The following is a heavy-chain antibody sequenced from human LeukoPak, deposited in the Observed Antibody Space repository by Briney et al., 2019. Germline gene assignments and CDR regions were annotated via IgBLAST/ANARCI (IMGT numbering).Heavy chain of an antibody. CDR2: ISYDGSNK. CDR1: GFTFSSYG. V-gene: IGHV3-30*03. Sequence: GRSLRLSCAASGFTFSSYGMHWVRQAPGKGLEWVALISYDGSNKYYGDSVKGRFTISRDNPKNSVYLQMSSLRAEDTAVYYCLVTTRSRGFDYWGQGTLVTVSS. CDR3: LVTTRSRGFDY. D-gene: IGHD1/OR15-1a*01. J-gene: IGHJ4*02.